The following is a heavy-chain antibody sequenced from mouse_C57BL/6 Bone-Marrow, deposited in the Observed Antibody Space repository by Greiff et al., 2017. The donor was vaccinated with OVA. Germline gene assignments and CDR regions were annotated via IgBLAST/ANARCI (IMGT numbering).Heavy chain of an antibody. D-gene: IGHD2-3*01. Sequence: VQLKQSGAELVRPGASVKLSCTASGFNIKDDYMHWVKQRPEQGLEWIGWIDPENGDTEYASKFQGKATITADTSSNTAYLQLSSLTSEDTAVYYCTGWLLFLFAYWGQGTLVTVSA. J-gene: IGHJ3*01. CDR3: TGWLLFLFAY. V-gene: IGHV14-4*01. CDR1: GFNIKDDY. CDR2: IDPENGDT.